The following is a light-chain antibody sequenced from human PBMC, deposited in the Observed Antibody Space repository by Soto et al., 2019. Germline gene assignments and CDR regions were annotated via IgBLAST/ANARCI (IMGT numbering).Light chain of an antibody. CDR2: GVI. CDR1: ARDVGAYNY. V-gene: IGLV2-14*01. Sequence: QSVLTQPASVSGSPVQSITISCTGTARDVGAYNYVSWYQQHPGKVPKVIIYGVINRPSGVSSRFSAAKSGNTASLTISGLQAEDEADYYCSSYTSTDTHVVFGGGTKLTVL. CDR3: SSYTSTDTHVV. J-gene: IGLJ2*01.